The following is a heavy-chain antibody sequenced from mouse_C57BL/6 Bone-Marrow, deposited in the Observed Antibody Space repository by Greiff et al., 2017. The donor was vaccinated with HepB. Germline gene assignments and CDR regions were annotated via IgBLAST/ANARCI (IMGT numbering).Heavy chain of an antibody. J-gene: IGHJ2*01. CDR2: IDPSDSYT. CDR1: GYTFTSYW. V-gene: IGHV1-59*01. D-gene: IGHD1-1*01. Sequence: QVQLQQPGAELVRPGTSVKLSCKASGYTFTSYWMHWVKQRPGQGLEWIGVIDPSDSYTNYNQKFKGKATLTVDTSSSTAYMQLSSLTSEDSAVYYCASRDYGSVLHYWGQGTTLPVSS. CDR3: ASRDYGSVLHY.